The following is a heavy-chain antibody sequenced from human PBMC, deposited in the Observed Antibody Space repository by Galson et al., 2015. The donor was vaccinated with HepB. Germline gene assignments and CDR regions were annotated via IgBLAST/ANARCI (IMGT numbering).Heavy chain of an antibody. CDR3: ARRPGYSSSWPSYGACDI. D-gene: IGHD6-13*01. Sequence: SETLSLTCTVSGGSISSSSYYWGWIRQPPGKGLEWIGSIYYSGSTYYNPSLKSRVTISVDTSKNQFSLKLSSVTAADTAVYYCARRPGYSSSWPSYGACDIWGQGTMVTVSS. CDR1: GGSISSSSYY. J-gene: IGHJ3*02. CDR2: IYYSGST. V-gene: IGHV4-39*01.